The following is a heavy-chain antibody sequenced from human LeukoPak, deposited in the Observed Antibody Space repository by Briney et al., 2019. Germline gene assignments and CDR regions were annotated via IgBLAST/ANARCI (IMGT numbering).Heavy chain of an antibody. CDR3: ARVQVLGTYDWFDP. D-gene: IGHD4/OR15-4a*01. V-gene: IGHV3-74*01. CDR1: EFIFSNYW. J-gene: IGHJ5*02. Sequence: GGSLRLSCAASEFIFSNYWMHWVRQAPGKGLVWVSRINSDGSFTSYADSVKGRFTISRDNAKNTLYLQMNSLRAEDTAIYYCARVQVLGTYDWFDPWGQGTLVTVSS. CDR2: INSDGSFT.